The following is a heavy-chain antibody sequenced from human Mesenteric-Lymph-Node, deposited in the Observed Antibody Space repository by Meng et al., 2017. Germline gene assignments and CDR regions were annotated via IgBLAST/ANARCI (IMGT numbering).Heavy chain of an antibody. Sequence: TLSPTCTVSGGSISSGSYYWSWIRQPAGKGREWIGLIYTSGSTNYNPSLKSRVTISVDTSKNQFSLKLSSVTAADTAVYYCARDLIAVIDYWGQGRRVNGAS. CDR2: IYTSGST. J-gene: IGHJ4*02. CDR1: GGSISSGSYY. V-gene: IGHV4-61*02. D-gene: IGHD6-19*01. CDR3: ARDLIAVIDY.